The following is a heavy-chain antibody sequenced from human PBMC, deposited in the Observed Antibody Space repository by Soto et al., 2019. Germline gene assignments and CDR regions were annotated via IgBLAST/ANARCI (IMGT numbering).Heavy chain of an antibody. D-gene: IGHD6-19*01. J-gene: IGHJ3*02. V-gene: IGHV3-23*01. CDR1: GFIFSSYA. Sequence: GGSLRLSCAASGFIFSSYAMTWVRQGPGKGLEWVSGISGNGGTTYYADSVKGRFIISRDNSTNTLFLQMKSLRAEDSAIYYCAKRFAYSSGLDGFDIWGQGTMVTVSS. CDR3: AKRFAYSSGLDGFDI. CDR2: ISGNGGTT.